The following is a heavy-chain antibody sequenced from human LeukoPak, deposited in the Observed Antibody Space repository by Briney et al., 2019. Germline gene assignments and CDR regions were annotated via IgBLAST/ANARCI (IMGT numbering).Heavy chain of an antibody. CDR3: ASLSLAVAGRDY. CDR2: INHSGST. D-gene: IGHD6-19*01. CDR1: GGSFSGYY. J-gene: IGHJ4*02. Sequence: PSETLSLTCAVYGGSFSGYYWSWIRQPPGKGLEWIGEINHSGSTNYNPSLKSRVTISVDTSKNQFSLKLSSVTAADTAVYYCASLSLAVAGRDYWGQGTLVTVSS. V-gene: IGHV4-34*01.